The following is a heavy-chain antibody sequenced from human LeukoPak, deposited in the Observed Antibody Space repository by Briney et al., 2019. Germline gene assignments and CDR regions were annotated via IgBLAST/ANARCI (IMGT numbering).Heavy chain of an antibody. J-gene: IGHJ4*02. CDR3: AKRYGSESYYNQYYFDY. V-gene: IGHV3-23*01. CDR2: ISGSGGST. Sequence: GGSLRLSCAASGFTFSSYGTSWVRQAPGKGLEWVSAISGSGGSTYYADSVKGRFTISRDNSKNTLYLQMNSLRAEDTAVYYCAKRYGSESYYNQYYFDYWGQGTLVTVSS. CDR1: GFTFSSYG. D-gene: IGHD3-10*01.